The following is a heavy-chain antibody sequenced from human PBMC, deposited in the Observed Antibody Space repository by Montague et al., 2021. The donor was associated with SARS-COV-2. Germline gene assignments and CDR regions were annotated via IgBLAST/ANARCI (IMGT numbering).Heavy chain of an antibody. J-gene: IGHJ6*02. D-gene: IGHD2-2*01. CDR3: ARGLPARRNFGMDV. CDR2: TYYRSKWYY. CDR1: GDSVSSNSGA. Sequence: CAISGDSVSSNSGAWNWLRQSPSRGLEWLGRTYYRSKWYYNYGVSVESRITVNADTSKNQVFLQLNSVTPEDTAVYFCARGLPARRNFGMDVWGQGTTVTVSS. V-gene: IGHV6-1*01.